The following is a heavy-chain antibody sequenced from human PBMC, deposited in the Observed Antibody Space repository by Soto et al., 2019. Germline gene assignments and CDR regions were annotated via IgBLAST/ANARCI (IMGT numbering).Heavy chain of an antibody. CDR2: ISGSGGST. Sequence: EVQLLESGGGLVQPGGSLRLSCAASGFTFSSYAMSWVRQAPGKGLEWVSAISGSGGSTYYADSVKGRFTISRDNSKNTLYLQMNSRRAEDTAVYYCAKFPRGCSSTSCYATYFDYWGQGTLVTVSS. J-gene: IGHJ4*02. CDR3: AKFPRGCSSTSCYATYFDY. V-gene: IGHV3-23*01. D-gene: IGHD2-2*01. CDR1: GFTFSSYA.